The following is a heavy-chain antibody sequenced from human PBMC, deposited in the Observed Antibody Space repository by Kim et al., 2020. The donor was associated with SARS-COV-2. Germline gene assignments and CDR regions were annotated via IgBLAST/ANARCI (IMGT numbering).Heavy chain of an antibody. CDR3: ARETLGIYGDYVSDYYYGMDV. CDR2: IYYSGST. CDR1: GGSISSYY. V-gene: IGHV4-59*01. Sequence: SETLSLTCTVSGGSISSYYWSWIRQPPGKGLEWIGYIYYSGSTNYNPSLKSRVTISVDTSKNQFSLKLSSVTAADTAVYYCARETLGIYGDYVSDYYYGMDVWGQGTTVTVSS. J-gene: IGHJ6*02. D-gene: IGHD4-17*01.